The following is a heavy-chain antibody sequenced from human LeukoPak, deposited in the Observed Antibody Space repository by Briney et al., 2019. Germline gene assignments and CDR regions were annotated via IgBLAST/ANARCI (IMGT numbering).Heavy chain of an antibody. CDR1: GFTFSSYS. D-gene: IGHD2-2*01. CDR2: ISSSSSTI. Sequence: GGSLRLSCAASGFTFSSYSMNWVRQAPGKGQEWVSYISSSSSTIYYADSVEGRFAISRDNAKNSLYLQMNSLRAEDTAVYYCARARYCSSTSCYGRPFDYWGQGTLVTVSS. J-gene: IGHJ4*02. V-gene: IGHV3-48*01. CDR3: ARARYCSSTSCYGRPFDY.